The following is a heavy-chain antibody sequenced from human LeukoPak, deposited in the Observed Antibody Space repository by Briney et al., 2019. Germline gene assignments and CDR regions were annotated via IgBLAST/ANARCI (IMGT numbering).Heavy chain of an antibody. V-gene: IGHV4-39*07. CDR3: ARDGIYMDV. CDR2: IYYSGST. J-gene: IGHJ6*03. D-gene: IGHD1-14*01. CDR1: GGSISGSSYY. Sequence: SETLSLTCTVSGGSISGSSYYWGWIRQPPGKGLEWIGSIYYSGSTYYNPSLKSRVTISVDTSKNQFSLKLSSVTAADTAVYYCARDGIYMDVWGKGTTVTVSS.